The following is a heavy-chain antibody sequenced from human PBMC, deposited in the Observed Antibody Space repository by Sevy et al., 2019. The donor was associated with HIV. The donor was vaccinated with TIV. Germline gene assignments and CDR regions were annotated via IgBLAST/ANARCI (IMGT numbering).Heavy chain of an antibody. D-gene: IGHD3-22*01. J-gene: IGHJ4*02. CDR1: GYTLSELS. CDR2: FDPEDDET. V-gene: IGHV1-24*01. CDR3: ATTKDYYDSSGSPFDY. Sequence: ASVKVSCKVSGYTLSELSMHWVRQAPGKGLEWMGSFDPEDDETSYAQKFQGRVTMTEDTSTDTAYMELNNLRSEDTAVYYCATTKDYYDSSGSPFDYWGQGTLVTVSS.